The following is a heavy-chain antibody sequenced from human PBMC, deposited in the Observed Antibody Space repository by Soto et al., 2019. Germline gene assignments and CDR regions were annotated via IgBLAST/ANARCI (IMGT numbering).Heavy chain of an antibody. V-gene: IGHV3-66*01. CDR3: ASSPRDDILTGYPGAEYFQH. Sequence: GGSLRLSCAASGFTVSSNYMSWVRQAPGKGLEWVSVIYSGGSTYYADSVKGRFTISRDNSKNTLYLQMNSLRAEDTAVYYCASSPRDDILTGYPGAEYFQHWGQGTLVTAPQ. J-gene: IGHJ1*01. D-gene: IGHD3-9*01. CDR1: GFTVSSNY. CDR2: IYSGGST.